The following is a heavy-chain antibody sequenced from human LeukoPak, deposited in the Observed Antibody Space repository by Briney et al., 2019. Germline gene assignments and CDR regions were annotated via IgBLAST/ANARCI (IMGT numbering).Heavy chain of an antibody. D-gene: IGHD3-22*01. V-gene: IGHV4-59*01. J-gene: IGHJ3*02. Sequence: SETLSLTCTVSGGSISTYYWSSIRQPPRKGLEWIGYIYDSGGTNYNPSLKSRVTISVDTSKNQFSLKLSSVTAADTAVYYCACLTTADAFDIWGQGTMVTVSS. CDR3: ACLTTADAFDI. CDR2: IYDSGGT. CDR1: GGSISTYY.